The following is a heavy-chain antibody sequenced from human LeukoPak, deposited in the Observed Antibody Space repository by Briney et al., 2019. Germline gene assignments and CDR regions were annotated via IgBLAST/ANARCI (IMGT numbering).Heavy chain of an antibody. J-gene: IGHJ4*02. CDR3: AKTRQQLVVARPYYFDY. Sequence: GGSLRLSXAASGFTFSSYAMSWVRQAPGKGLEWISGISGSGGSTYYADSVKGGFTISRDNSKNTLYLQMNSLRAEDTAIYYCAKTRQQLVVARPYYFDYWGQGTLVTVSS. V-gene: IGHV3-23*01. CDR1: GFTFSSYA. D-gene: IGHD6-13*01. CDR2: ISGSGGST.